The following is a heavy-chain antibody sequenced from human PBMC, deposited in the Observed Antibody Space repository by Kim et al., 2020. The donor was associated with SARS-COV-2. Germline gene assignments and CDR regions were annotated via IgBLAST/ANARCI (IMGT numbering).Heavy chain of an antibody. Sequence: ASVKVSCKASGYTFTSYDINWVRQATGQGPEWMGWMNPNSGNTGYSQKFQGRITMTRNTSISTAYMELSSLGSEDTAVYYCARGVYGSGSYTLGFDPWGQGTQVTVSS. J-gene: IGHJ5*02. CDR1: GYTFTSYD. D-gene: IGHD3-10*01. CDR2: MNPNSGNT. CDR3: ARGVYGSGSYTLGFDP. V-gene: IGHV1-8*01.